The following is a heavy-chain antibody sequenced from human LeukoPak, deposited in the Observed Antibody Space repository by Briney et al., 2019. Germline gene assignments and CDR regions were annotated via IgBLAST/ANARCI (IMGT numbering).Heavy chain of an antibody. V-gene: IGHV1-8*01. CDR3: ASFLDYYGSGSYHFDY. J-gene: IGHJ4*02. CDR1: GYTFTSYD. CDR2: MNPNSGNT. Sequence: ASVKVSCKASGYTFTSYDINWVRQATGQGPEWMGWMNPNSGNTGYAQKFQGRVTMTRNTSISTAYMELSSLRSEDTAVYYCASFLDYYGSGSYHFDYWGQGTLVTVSS. D-gene: IGHD3-10*01.